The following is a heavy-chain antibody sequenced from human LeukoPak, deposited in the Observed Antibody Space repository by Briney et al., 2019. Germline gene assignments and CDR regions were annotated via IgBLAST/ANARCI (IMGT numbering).Heavy chain of an antibody. CDR1: GYRFTSYW. CDR2: FYPGYSDT. D-gene: IGHD3-16*01. J-gene: IGHJ6*02. CDR3: AATTVGEDYYYYGMDV. Sequence: GESLKISCKGSGYRFTSYWIGWVRQMTGNGMGRLGIFYPGYSDTRYSPSLQGRVTISADKSISTAYLQWSSLKASDTAMYYCAATTVGEDYYYYGMDVWGQGTSVTVSS. V-gene: IGHV5-51*01.